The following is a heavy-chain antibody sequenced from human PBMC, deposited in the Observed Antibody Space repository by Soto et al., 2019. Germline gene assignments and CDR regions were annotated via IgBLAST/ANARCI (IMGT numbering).Heavy chain of an antibody. CDR3: ARESSSSGHDY. Sequence: QVQLVQSGAEVKKPGASVKVSCKASGYTFTSYGISWVRQAPGPGLEWMGWSSAYNGNTNHAQKLQGRVTMTTDTSTSTADMELRSLRSDDTAVYYCARESSSSGHDYWGQGTLVTVSS. D-gene: IGHD6-13*01. CDR1: GYTFTSYG. V-gene: IGHV1-18*01. CDR2: SSAYNGNT. J-gene: IGHJ4*02.